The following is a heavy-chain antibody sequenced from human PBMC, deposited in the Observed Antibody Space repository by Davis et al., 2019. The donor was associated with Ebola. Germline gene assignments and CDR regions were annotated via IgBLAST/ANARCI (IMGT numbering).Heavy chain of an antibody. CDR2: INPNSGGT. CDR3: ARQLPYYSYGMDV. D-gene: IGHD2-2*01. V-gene: IGHV1-2*04. J-gene: IGHJ6*02. Sequence: AASVKVSCKASGYTFTSYYMHWVRQAPGQGLEWMGWINPNSGGTNYAQKFQGWVTMTRDTSISTAYMELSRLRSDDTAVYFCARQLPYYSYGMDVWGQGTTVTVSS. CDR1: GYTFTSYY.